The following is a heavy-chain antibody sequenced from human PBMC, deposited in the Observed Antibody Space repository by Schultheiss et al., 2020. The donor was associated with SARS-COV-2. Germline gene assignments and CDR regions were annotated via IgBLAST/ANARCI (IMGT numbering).Heavy chain of an antibody. Sequence: SQTLSLTCTVSGGSISSYYWSWIRQPPGKGLEWIGYIYYSGSTYYNPSLKTRVTISVDTSRNQFSLQLTSVTAADTAVYYCARYGYSYGSDYWGQGTLVTVSS. CDR1: GGSISSYY. D-gene: IGHD5-18*01. V-gene: IGHV4-59*12. J-gene: IGHJ4*02. CDR3: ARYGYSYGSDY. CDR2: IYYSGST.